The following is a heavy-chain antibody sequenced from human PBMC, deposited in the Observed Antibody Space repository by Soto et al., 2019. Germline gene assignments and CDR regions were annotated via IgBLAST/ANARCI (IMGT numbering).Heavy chain of an antibody. J-gene: IGHJ4*02. CDR3: AHIVRFAYGSRWSRGYFFDY. D-gene: IGHD6-19*01. V-gene: IGHV2-5*02. Sequence: QITLKESGPTLVKPTQTLTLTCTFSGFSISTSGMGVGWIRQPPGKALEWLALIYLDDGKRYSPSLKSRLIIPNETSKNPVVLTMTKMDPVDTATYYCAHIVRFAYGSRWSRGYFFDYWGQGPLVTVSS. CDR1: GFSISTSGMG. CDR2: IYLDDGK.